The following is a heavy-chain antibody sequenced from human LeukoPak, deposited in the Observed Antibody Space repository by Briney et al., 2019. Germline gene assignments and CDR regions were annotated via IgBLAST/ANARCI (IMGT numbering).Heavy chain of an antibody. CDR3: ARDRRGSYPSGEYTWFDP. V-gene: IGHV4-38-2*02. CDR1: GYSISSGYY. D-gene: IGHD1-26*01. J-gene: IGHJ5*02. Sequence: SETLSLTCAVSGYSISSGYYWGWIRQPPGKGLEWIGSIYHSGSTYYNPSLKSRVTISVDTSKNQFSLELSSVTAADTAVYYCARDRRGSYPSGEYTWFDPWGQGTLVTVSS. CDR2: IYHSGST.